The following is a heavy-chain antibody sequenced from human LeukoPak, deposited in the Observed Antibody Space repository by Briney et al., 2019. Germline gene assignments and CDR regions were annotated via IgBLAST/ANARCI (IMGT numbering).Heavy chain of an antibody. V-gene: IGHV4-59*01. CDR2: IYYSGST. D-gene: IGHD1-26*01. Sequence: ASETLSLTCTVSGGSISSYYWSWIRQPPGKGLEWIGYIYYSGSTNYNPSLKSRVTISVDTSKNQFSLKLSSVTAADTAVYYCARVGATAVSNWFDPWGQGTLVTVSS. CDR1: GGSISSYY. J-gene: IGHJ5*02. CDR3: ARVGATAVSNWFDP.